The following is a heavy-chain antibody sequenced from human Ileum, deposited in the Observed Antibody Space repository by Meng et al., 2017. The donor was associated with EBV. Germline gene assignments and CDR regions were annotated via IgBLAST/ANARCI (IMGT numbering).Heavy chain of an antibody. CDR3: ARGFYTYGSSCFDY. J-gene: IGHJ4*02. D-gene: IGHD6-13*01. V-gene: IGHV4-34*01. CDR2: INHSGST. Sequence: VQLQQWGAGLLNPSATLYLTCSVYGGSCSCYYWTWIRQPPGKGLEWIGEINHSGSTNYNPSIKSRVTISVDKNQFSLKLSSVTAADTAVYYCARGFYTYGSSCFDYWGQGTLVTVSS. CDR1: GGSCSCYY.